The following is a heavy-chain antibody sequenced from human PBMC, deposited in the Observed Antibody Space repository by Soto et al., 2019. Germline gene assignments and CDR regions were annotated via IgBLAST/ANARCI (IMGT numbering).Heavy chain of an antibody. CDR3: ARRGNGSRLANGYMDD. Sequence: EAQLVESGGGLVQPGGSLRLSCAASGFTFSNYEMHWVRQASGKGLEYVSRISNNGAHTHYAKSVKGRFTISRDNSQKDLDLKIGRLRDVDMALYFCARRGNGSRLANGYMDDRGKGTTVTVSS. D-gene: IGHD6-13*01. J-gene: IGHJ6*03. CDR2: ISNNGAHT. CDR1: GFTFSNYE. V-gene: IGHV3-64*01.